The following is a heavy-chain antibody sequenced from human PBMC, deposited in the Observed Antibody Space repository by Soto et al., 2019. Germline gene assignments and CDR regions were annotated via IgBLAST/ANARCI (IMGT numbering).Heavy chain of an antibody. CDR3: ARLKVDYDFWSGPTSGWFDP. Sequence: SETLSLTCTVSGGSISSYYWSWIRQPPGKGLEWIGYIYYSGSTNYNPSLKSRVTISVDTSKNQFSLKLSSVTASDTAVYFFARLKVDYDFWSGPTSGWFDPWGQGTLVTVSS. J-gene: IGHJ5*02. V-gene: IGHV4-59*08. CDR1: GGSISSYY. D-gene: IGHD3-3*01. CDR2: IYYSGST.